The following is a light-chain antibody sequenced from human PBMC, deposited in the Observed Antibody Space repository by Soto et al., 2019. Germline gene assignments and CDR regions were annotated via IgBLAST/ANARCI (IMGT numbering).Light chain of an antibody. V-gene: IGKV1-16*02. Sequence: DIQMTQSPSSLSASVGERVTITCRASQGIAKYVAWFQQKAGKAPKSLIYATSRLQSGVPSKFSGSVSETDFTLTISSLEPEDFATYYCQQYGSWPRTFGQGTKLEIK. J-gene: IGKJ2*01. CDR2: ATS. CDR3: QQYGSWPRT. CDR1: QGIAKY.